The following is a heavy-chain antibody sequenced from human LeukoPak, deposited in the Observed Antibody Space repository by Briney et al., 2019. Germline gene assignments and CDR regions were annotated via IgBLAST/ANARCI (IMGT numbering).Heavy chain of an antibody. Sequence: GASVKVSCKGSGYNFSVYYMHWVRQAPGQGLEWMGWMDPNSGDTIYAPKFQGRVSMTRDTSITTAYMELRSLRSDDTAVYYCARNYYDNSGYYYFDYWGQGTLVTVSS. CDR1: GYNFSVYY. CDR2: MDPNSGDT. D-gene: IGHD3-22*01. J-gene: IGHJ4*02. V-gene: IGHV1-2*02. CDR3: ARNYYDNSGYYYFDY.